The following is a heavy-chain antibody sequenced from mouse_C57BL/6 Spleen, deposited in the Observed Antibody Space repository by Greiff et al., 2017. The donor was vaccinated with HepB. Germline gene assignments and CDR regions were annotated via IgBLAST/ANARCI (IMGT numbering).Heavy chain of an antibody. CDR1: GYTFTSYW. V-gene: IGHV1-74*01. CDR2: IHPSDSDT. CDR3: AIQGVYDGYYFDY. Sequence: QVPLQQPGAELVKPGASVKVSCKASGYTFTSYWMHWVKQRPGQGLEWIGRIHPSDSDTNYTQKFKGKATLTVDKSSSTAYMQLSSLTSADSAVYYCAIQGVYDGYYFDYWGQGTTLTVSS. D-gene: IGHD1-2*01. J-gene: IGHJ2*01.